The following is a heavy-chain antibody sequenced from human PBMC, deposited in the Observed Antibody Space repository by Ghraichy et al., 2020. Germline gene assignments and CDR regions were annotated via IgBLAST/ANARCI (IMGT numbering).Heavy chain of an antibody. CDR2: IYTGDYT. V-gene: IGHV3-66*01. Sequence: GGSLRLSCEASGFTISSNYMSWVRQAPGKGLEWVSLIYTGDYTFYADSVKGRFTISRDNSKNTLFLQMDSLRAEDTAVYYCARDREEGGTVYWGQGTLVTVSS. CDR1: GFTISSNY. J-gene: IGHJ4*02. D-gene: IGHD1-26*01. CDR3: ARDREEGGTVY.